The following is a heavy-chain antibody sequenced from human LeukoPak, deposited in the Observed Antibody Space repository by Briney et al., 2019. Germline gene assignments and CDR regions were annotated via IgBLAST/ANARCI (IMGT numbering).Heavy chain of an antibody. CDR3: ARGSPVEAFDI. J-gene: IGHJ3*02. D-gene: IGHD5-24*01. CDR1: GGSINSGDYH. V-gene: IGHV4-61*02. CDR2: IYITGST. Sequence: SETLSLSCTVSGGSINSGDYHWNWIRLPAGKGLEWIGRIYITGSTNYNPSLKSRVTMSVDTSKNQFSLRLNSMTAADTAVYYCARGSPVEAFDIWGQGTMVTVSS.